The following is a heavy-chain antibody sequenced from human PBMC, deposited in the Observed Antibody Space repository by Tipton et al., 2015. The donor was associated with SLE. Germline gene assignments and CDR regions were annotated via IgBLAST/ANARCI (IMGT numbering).Heavy chain of an antibody. V-gene: IGHV4-39*01. CDR3: ARQVVTMVRGARGAFDI. CDR2: IYYSGNT. D-gene: IGHD3-10*01. Sequence: TLSLTCTVSGGSISSSSYYWGWIRQPPGKGLEWIGSIYYSGNTYYNPSLKSRVTISVDTSKNQFSLKLSSVTAADTAVHYCARQVVTMVRGARGAFDIWGQGTMVTVSS. J-gene: IGHJ3*02. CDR1: GGSISSSSYY.